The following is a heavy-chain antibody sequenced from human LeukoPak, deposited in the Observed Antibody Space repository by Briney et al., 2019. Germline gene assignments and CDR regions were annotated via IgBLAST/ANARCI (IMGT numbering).Heavy chain of an antibody. CDR3: ARDVGFPLYYYDSSGYYFDY. D-gene: IGHD3-22*01. Sequence: GGSLRLSCAASGFTFSDYYMSWIRQAPGKGLEWVSYISSSSSYTNYADSVKGRFTISRDNAKNSLYLQMNSLRAEDTAVYYCARDVGFPLYYYDSSGYYFDYWGQGTLVTVSS. CDR1: GFTFSDYY. J-gene: IGHJ4*02. CDR2: ISSSSSYT. V-gene: IGHV3-11*06.